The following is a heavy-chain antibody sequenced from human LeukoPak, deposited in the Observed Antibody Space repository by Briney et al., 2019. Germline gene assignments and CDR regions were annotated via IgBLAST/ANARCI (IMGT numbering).Heavy chain of an antibody. D-gene: IGHD5-12*01. CDR2: ISSSSSYT. V-gene: IGHV3-11*05. Sequence: GGSLRLSCAASGFTFSDYYMSWIRQAPGKGLEWVSYISSSSSYTNYADSVKGRFTISRDNAKNSLYLQMNSLRAEDTAVYYCARGGYSGYDWVDYWGQGTLVTVSS. CDR1: GFTFSDYY. J-gene: IGHJ4*02. CDR3: ARGGYSGYDWVDY.